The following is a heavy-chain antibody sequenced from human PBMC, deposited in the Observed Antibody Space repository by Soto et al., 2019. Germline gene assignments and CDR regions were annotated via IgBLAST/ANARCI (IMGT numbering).Heavy chain of an antibody. CDR3: ARDGLPDDFRSGGYWFDP. CDR1: GFTFSSFT. V-gene: IGHV3-30-3*01. Sequence: QVHLVESGGGVVQPGRSLGLSCAASGFTFSSFTLHWVRQAPGEGLEWVALISHDGRIENYADSVKGRFIISRDNSKNTVYMQMDSLRLEDTGVYYCARDGLPDDFRSGGYWFDPWGQGTQVTVSS. J-gene: IGHJ5*02. CDR2: ISHDGRIE. D-gene: IGHD3-3*01.